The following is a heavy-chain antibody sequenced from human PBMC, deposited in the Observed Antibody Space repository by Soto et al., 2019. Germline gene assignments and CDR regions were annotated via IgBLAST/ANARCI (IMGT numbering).Heavy chain of an antibody. CDR1: GFTFDDYA. CDR3: AKDIGEGVRGEEYYYGMDV. Sequence: EVQLVESGGGLVQPGRSLRLSCAASGFTFDDYAMHWVRQAPGKGLEWVSGISWNSGSIGYADSVKGRFTISRDNAKNSLYLQMNSLRAEDTALYYCAKDIGEGVRGEEYYYGMDVWGQGTTVTVSS. D-gene: IGHD3-10*02. V-gene: IGHV3-9*01. CDR2: ISWNSGSI. J-gene: IGHJ6*02.